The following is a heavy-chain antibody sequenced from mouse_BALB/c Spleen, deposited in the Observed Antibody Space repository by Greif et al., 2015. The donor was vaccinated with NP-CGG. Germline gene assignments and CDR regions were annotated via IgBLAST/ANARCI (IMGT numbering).Heavy chain of an antibody. J-gene: IGHJ3*01. CDR2: IWAGGST. D-gene: IGHD1-1*01. Sequence: VQRVESGPGLVAPSQSLSITCTVSGFSLSSYGVHWVRQPPGKGLEWLGVIWAGGSTNYNSALMSRLSISKDNSKSQVFLKMNSLQTDDTAMYYCARGYYYGSSYVGFAYWGQGTLVTVSA. CDR1: GFSLSSYG. CDR3: ARGYYYGSSYVGFAY. V-gene: IGHV2-9*02.